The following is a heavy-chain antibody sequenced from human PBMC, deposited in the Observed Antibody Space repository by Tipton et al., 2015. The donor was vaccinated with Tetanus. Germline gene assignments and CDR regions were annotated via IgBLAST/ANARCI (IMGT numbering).Heavy chain of an antibody. D-gene: IGHD3-10*01. J-gene: IGHJ4*02. CDR2: ISGSGAS. Sequence: TLSLTCTVSGAPLRGGDFHWSWIRQPPGKGLEWLAYISGSGASNSNYYLKSRITMTHDTSRNHFSLRLTAVTAADTAVYYCTRANHEFPKKGPFDSWGQGTLVIVS. V-gene: IGHV4-61*03. CDR1: GAPLRGGDFH. CDR3: TRANHEFPKKGPFDS.